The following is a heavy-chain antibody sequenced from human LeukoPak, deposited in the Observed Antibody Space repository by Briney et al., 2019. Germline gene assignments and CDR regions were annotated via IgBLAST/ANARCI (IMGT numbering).Heavy chain of an antibody. D-gene: IGHD3-3*01. J-gene: IGHJ6*02. CDR1: GLTFSNYA. CDR2: ITASAAST. V-gene: IGHV3-23*01. Sequence: GGSLRLSCEASGLTFSNYAMSWVRQAPGKGLEWVSTITASAASTYYTDSVRGRFTISRDNSKNTLYLHMNSLRAEDTAVYYCARGRYDFWSGYSNYYYYYGMDVWGQGTTVTVSS. CDR3: ARGRYDFWSGYSNYYYYYGMDV.